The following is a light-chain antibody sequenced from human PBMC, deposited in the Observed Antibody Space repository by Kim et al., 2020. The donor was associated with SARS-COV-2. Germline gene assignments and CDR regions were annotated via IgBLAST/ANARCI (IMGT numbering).Light chain of an antibody. Sequence: SVSPGQPASFTCSGDRLGDKYAFWYQQKPGRSPAVVVYQDTKRPSGIPERFSGSNSGNTATLTISGTQAMDEADYYCQVWDSTTTVFGGGTQLTVL. J-gene: IGLJ2*01. CDR2: QDT. CDR3: QVWDSTTTV. V-gene: IGLV3-1*01. CDR1: RLGDKY.